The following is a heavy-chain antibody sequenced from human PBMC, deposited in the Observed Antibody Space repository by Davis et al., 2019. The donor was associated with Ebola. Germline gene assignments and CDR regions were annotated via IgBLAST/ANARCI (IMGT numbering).Heavy chain of an antibody. CDR3: ASPARGVNPYYYYGMDV. CDR2: IYYSGST. J-gene: IGHJ6*02. CDR1: GGSISSSSYY. V-gene: IGHV4-39*01. Sequence: MPSETLSLTCTVSGGSISSSSYYWGWNRQPPGKGLEWIGSIYYSGSTYYNPSLKSRVTIAVDTSKNQFSLKLSSVTAADTAVYYCASPARGVNPYYYYGMDVWGQGTTVTVSS. D-gene: IGHD1-14*01.